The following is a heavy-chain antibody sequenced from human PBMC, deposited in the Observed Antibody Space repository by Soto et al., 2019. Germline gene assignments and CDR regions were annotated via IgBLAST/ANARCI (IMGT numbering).Heavy chain of an antibody. CDR2: ISGSGGST. V-gene: IGHV3-23*01. CDR1: GFTFSSYA. Sequence: GGSLRLSCAASGFTFSSYAMSWVRQAPGKGLEWGSAISGSGGSTYYADSVKGRFTSSRDNSKNTLYLQMNSLRAEDTAVYYCANPAFYYYYMDVWGKGTTVTVSS. J-gene: IGHJ6*03. CDR3: ANPAFYYYYMDV.